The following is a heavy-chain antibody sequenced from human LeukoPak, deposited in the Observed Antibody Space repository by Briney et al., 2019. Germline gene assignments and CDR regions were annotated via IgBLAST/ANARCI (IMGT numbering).Heavy chain of an antibody. CDR1: GGTFSSYA. CDR2: IISILGIA. Sequence: SVKVSCKASGGTFSSYAISWVRQAPGQGLEWMGRIISILGIANYAQKFQGRVTITADKSTSTAYMELSSLRSEDTAVYYCARDGGTVGATPFDYWGQGTLVTVSS. J-gene: IGHJ4*02. CDR3: ARDGGTVGATPFDY. D-gene: IGHD1-26*01. V-gene: IGHV1-69*04.